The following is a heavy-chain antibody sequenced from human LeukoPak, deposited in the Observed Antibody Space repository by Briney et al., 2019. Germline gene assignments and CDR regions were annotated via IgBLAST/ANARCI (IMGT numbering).Heavy chain of an antibody. V-gene: IGHV4-39*07. CDR1: GGPISNYQ. Sequence: PSETLSLTCTLSGGPISNYQWSWIRQPPGKGLEWIGSIYYSGSTYYNPSLKSRVTISVDTSKNQFSLKLSSVTAADTAVYYCARENKQLVNFDYWGQGTLVTVSS. J-gene: IGHJ4*02. CDR2: IYYSGST. D-gene: IGHD6-6*01. CDR3: ARENKQLVNFDY.